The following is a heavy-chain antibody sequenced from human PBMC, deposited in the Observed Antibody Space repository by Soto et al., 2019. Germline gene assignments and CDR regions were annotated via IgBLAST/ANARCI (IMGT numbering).Heavy chain of an antibody. J-gene: IGHJ2*01. D-gene: IGHD3-22*01. CDR2: IKQDGSEK. Sequence: PGGSLRLSCAASGFTFSSYWMSWVRQAPGKGLEWVANIKQDGSEKYYVDSVKGRFTISRDNAKNSLYLQMNSLRAEDTAVYYCARGRGDIIFIVVVITCCYFDSWGRGTMVTVPS. CDR3: ARGRGDIIFIVVVITCCYFDS. V-gene: IGHV3-7*04. CDR1: GFTFSSYW.